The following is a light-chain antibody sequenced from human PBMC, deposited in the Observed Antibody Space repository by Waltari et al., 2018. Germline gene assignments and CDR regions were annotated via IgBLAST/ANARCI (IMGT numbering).Light chain of an antibody. J-gene: IGKJ2*01. Sequence: EIVLTQSPATLSLSPGERATLSCRASQSVGSYLAWYQQKPGQAPRLLIYDASSRATGVPARFSGSGSGTEFTLTISSLEPEDFAVFYCQQRNIWPNTFGQGTKLEIK. CDR3: QQRNIWPNT. V-gene: IGKV3-11*01. CDR2: DAS. CDR1: QSVGSY.